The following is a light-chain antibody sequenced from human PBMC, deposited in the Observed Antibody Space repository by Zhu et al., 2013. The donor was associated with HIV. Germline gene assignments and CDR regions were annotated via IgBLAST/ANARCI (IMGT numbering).Light chain of an antibody. Sequence: DIVLTQSPGTLSLSPGERATLSCRASQSVGNNFLAWYQHKPGQAPRLLIYGASTRATGIPARFSGSGSATEFTLTISSLQSEDFAVYFCHQYGTVPYTFGQGTNLEIK. J-gene: IGKJ2*01. CDR3: HQYGTVPYT. V-gene: IGKV3-20*01. CDR2: GAS. CDR1: QSVGNNF.